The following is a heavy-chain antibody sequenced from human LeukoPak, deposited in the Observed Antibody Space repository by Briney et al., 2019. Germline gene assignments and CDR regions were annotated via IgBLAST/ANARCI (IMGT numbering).Heavy chain of an antibody. Sequence: PGGSLRLSCAASGFTVSSNYMSWVRQAPGKGLEWVSAISGSGGSTYYADSVKGRFTISRDNSKNTLYLQMNSLRAEDTAVYYCAKSVVVPFXFDXWGXXXLVTVSS. J-gene: IGHJ4*02. D-gene: IGHD2-2*01. V-gene: IGHV3-23*01. CDR2: ISGSGGST. CDR3: AKSVVVPFXFDX. CDR1: GFTVSSNY.